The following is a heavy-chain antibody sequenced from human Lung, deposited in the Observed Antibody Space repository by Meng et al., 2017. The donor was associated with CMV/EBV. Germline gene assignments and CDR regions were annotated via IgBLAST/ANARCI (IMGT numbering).Heavy chain of an antibody. D-gene: IGHD6-19*01. CDR2: ISYDGSNK. CDR1: GFTFSSYA. CDR3: ARGEHRIAVAGSACDI. J-gene: IGHJ3*02. Sequence: SXKISXAASGFTFSSYAMHWVRQAPGKGLEWVAVISYDGSNKYYADSVKGRFTISRDNSKNTLYLQMNSLRAEDTAVYYCARGEHRIAVAGSACDIWGQEKXV. V-gene: IGHV3-30-3*01.